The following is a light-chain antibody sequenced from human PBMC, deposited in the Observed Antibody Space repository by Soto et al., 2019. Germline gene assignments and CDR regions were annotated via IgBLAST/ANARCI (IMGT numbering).Light chain of an antibody. V-gene: IGLV3-21*02. J-gene: IGLJ3*02. CDR2: DDN. Sequence: SYELTQPPSVSVAPGQTATITCGGDNVGRKSVHWYQQRPGQAPVLVIYDDNDRPSGIPERISGSNSGNTATLTISGVEVGDEADYYWQLWESISNSWVFGGGTKLTVL. CDR1: NVGRKS. CDR3: QLWESISNSWV.